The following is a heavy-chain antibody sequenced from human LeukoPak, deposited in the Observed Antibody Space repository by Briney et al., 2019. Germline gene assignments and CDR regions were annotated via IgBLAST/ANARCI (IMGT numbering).Heavy chain of an antibody. CDR2: ISGSGGST. J-gene: IGHJ5*02. Sequence: GGSLRLSCAASGFTFSSYAMSWVRQAPGKGLEWVSAISGSGGSTYYADSVEGRFTISRDNSKNTLYLQMNSLRAEDTAVYYCAKNEGGWWVNWFDPWGQGTLVTVSS. CDR3: AKNEGGWWVNWFDP. V-gene: IGHV3-23*01. CDR1: GFTFSSYA. D-gene: IGHD6-19*01.